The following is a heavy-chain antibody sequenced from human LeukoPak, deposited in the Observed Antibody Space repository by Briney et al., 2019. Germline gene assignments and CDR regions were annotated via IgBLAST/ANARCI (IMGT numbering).Heavy chain of an antibody. CDR3: AKDQTYDSSGFDAFDI. CDR1: GFTFSSYA. D-gene: IGHD3-22*01. V-gene: IGHV3-30*04. CDR2: ISYDGSNK. Sequence: PGGSLRLSCAASGFTFSSYAMHWVRQAPGKGLEWVAVISYDGSNKYYADSVKGRFTISRDNSKNTLYLQMNSLRAEDTAVYYCAKDQTYDSSGFDAFDIWGQGTMVTVSS. J-gene: IGHJ3*02.